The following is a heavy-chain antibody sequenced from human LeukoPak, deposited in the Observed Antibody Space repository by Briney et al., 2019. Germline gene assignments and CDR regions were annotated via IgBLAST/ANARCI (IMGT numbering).Heavy chain of an antibody. Sequence: SETLSLTCTVSGGSISSYYWFWIRQPAGKGLEWIGRIYSSGRTNYNPSLNSRVTMSVDTSKNQFSLRLSSVTAADTAVYYCARGFDYTGRFEYWGQGTLVTVSS. V-gene: IGHV4-4*07. J-gene: IGHJ4*02. D-gene: IGHD1-14*01. CDR2: IYSSGRT. CDR1: GGSISSYY. CDR3: ARGFDYTGRFEY.